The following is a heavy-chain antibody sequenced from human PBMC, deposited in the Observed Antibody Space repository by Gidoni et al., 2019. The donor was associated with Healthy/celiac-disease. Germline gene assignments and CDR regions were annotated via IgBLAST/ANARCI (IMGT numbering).Heavy chain of an antibody. V-gene: IGHV4-59*01. D-gene: IGHD3-22*01. CDR1: GGSISSYY. CDR2: IYYSGST. CDR3: ARGYNYYDSRYDYYYGMDV. Sequence: QVQLQESGPGLVKPSETLSLTCTVSGGSISSYYWSWIRQPPGKGLEWIGYIYYSGSTNYNPSLKSRVTISVDTSKNQFSLKLSSVTAADTAVYYCARGYNYYDSRYDYYYGMDVWGQGTTVTVSS. J-gene: IGHJ6*02.